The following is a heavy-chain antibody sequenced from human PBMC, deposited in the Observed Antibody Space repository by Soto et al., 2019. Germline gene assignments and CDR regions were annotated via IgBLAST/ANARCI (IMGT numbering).Heavy chain of an antibody. V-gene: IGHV4-39*01. CDR3: ARPSGLTGSFDY. CDR2: IYYSGST. CDR1: GGSISSSSYY. Sequence: SETLSLTCTVSGGSISSSSYYWGWIRQPPGKGLEWIGSIYYSGSTYYNPSLKSRVTISVDTSKNQFSLKLSSVTAADTAVYYCARPSGLTGSFDYWGQGTLVTVSS. J-gene: IGHJ4*02. D-gene: IGHD7-27*01.